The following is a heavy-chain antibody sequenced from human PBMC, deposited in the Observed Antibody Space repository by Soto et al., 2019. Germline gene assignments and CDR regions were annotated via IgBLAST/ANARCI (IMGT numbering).Heavy chain of an antibody. J-gene: IGHJ6*04. CDR3: ARVIPMVRAPDSYYCYGMDV. D-gene: IGHD3-10*01. Sequence: WKESGGGLSRNSRRWVRQATRQGLEWMGGIIPIFGTANYAQKFQGRVTITADESTSTAYMEPSSLRSEDTAVYYCARVIPMVRAPDSYYCYGMDVWGKGTTVTGSS. CDR2: IIPIFGTA. V-gene: IGHV1-69*01. CDR1: GGGLSRNS.